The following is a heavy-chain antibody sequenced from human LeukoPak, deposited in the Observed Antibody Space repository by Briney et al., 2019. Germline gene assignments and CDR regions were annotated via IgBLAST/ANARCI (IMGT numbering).Heavy chain of an antibody. CDR2: IYTSGST. Sequence: SQTLSLTCTVSGGSISRGSYYWSWIRQPAGKGLEWIGRIYTSGSTNYNPSLKSRVTISVDTSKNQFSLKLSSVTAADTAVYYCASARSTVGKGFDPWGQGTLVTVSS. CDR3: ASARSTVGKGFDP. J-gene: IGHJ5*02. D-gene: IGHD4-23*01. V-gene: IGHV4-61*02. CDR1: GGSISRGSYY.